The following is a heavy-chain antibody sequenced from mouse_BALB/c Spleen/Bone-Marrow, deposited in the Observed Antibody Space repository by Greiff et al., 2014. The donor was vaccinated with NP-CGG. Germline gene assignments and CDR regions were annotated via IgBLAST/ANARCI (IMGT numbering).Heavy chain of an antibody. CDR3: ARGDYYGGSFFAY. CDR2: IDPANGNT. D-gene: IGHD1-1*01. CDR1: GFNIKDTY. Sequence: VHVKQSGADLVKPGASVKLSCTASGFNIKDTYMHWVKQRPEQGLEWIGRIDPANGNTKYDPKFQGKATITADTSSNTAYLQLSSLTSEDTAVYYGARGDYYGGSFFAYWGQGTLVTVSA. V-gene: IGHV14-3*02. J-gene: IGHJ3*01.